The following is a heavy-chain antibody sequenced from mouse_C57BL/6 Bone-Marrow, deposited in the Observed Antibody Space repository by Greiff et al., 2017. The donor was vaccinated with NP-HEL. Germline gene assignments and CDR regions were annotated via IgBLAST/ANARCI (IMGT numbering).Heavy chain of an antibody. Sequence: QVQLQQSGPELVKPGASVKISCKASGYAFSSSWMNWVKQRPGKGLEWIGRIYPGDGDTNYNGKFKGKATLTADKSSSTAYMQLSSLTSEDSAVYICASEDRQLRLFYAMDYWGQGTSVTVSS. V-gene: IGHV1-82*01. CDR3: ASEDRQLRLFYAMDY. D-gene: IGHD3-2*02. CDR2: IYPGDGDT. J-gene: IGHJ4*01. CDR1: GYAFSSSW.